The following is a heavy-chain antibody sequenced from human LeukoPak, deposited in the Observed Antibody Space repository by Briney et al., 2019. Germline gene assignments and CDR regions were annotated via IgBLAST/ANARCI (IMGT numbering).Heavy chain of an antibody. J-gene: IGHJ6*03. V-gene: IGHV1-69*06. CDR1: GGTFSSYA. CDR2: IIPIFGTA. CDR3: ASSPRGDYKFDYYYMDV. D-gene: IGHD4-17*01. Sequence: GASVKVSCKASGGTFSSYAISWVRQAPGQGLEWMGGIIPIFGTANYAQKFQGRVTITADKSTSTAYMELSSRRSEDTAVYYCASSPRGDYKFDYYYMDVWGKGTTVTVSS.